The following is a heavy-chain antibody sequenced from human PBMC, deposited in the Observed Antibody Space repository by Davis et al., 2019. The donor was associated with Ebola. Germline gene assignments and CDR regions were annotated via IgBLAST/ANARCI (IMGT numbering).Heavy chain of an antibody. CDR2: ISSDGRTT. Sequence: HTWGSLTLSCAASGFTFSSSWMHWVRQAPGKGLVWVSRISSDGRTTTYADSVKGRFTISRDNAKNTLFLQMNSLRHEDAAVYYCARPSAFTNNWFDPWGQGTLVTVSS. J-gene: IGHJ5*02. CDR1: GFTFSSSW. V-gene: IGHV3-74*01. CDR3: ARPSAFTNNWFDP. D-gene: IGHD3-3*01.